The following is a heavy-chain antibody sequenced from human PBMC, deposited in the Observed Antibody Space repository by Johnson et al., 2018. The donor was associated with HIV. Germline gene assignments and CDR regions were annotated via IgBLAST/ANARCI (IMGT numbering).Heavy chain of an antibody. CDR3: AGRGHDFRTFLAFDL. V-gene: IGHV3-7*02. CDR1: GFTFSSYW. D-gene: IGHD3/OR15-3a*01. CDR2: IKQDGSEK. J-gene: IGHJ3*01. Sequence: VQLVESGGGLVQPGGSLRLSCAASGFTFSSYWMSWVRQAPGKGLEWVANIKQDGSEKYYVDSVKGRFTISRDNAKNSLYLQMNSLRAEDTAVYYCAGRGHDFRTFLAFDLWGQGTMVTVSS.